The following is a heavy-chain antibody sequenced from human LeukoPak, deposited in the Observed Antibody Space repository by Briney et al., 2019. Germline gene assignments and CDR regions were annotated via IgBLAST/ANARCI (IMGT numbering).Heavy chain of an antibody. Sequence: SQTLSLTCTVSGGSITSGTYYWSWIRQHPGKGLELIGYIYYGGSAYYNSSLKSRITMSVDTSKSQFSLKLSSVTAADTAVYYCARGLSAAPPGRYWGQGTLVTVSS. CDR2: IYYGGSA. CDR1: GGSITSGTYY. D-gene: IGHD6-13*01. V-gene: IGHV4-31*03. J-gene: IGHJ4*02. CDR3: ARGLSAAPPGRY.